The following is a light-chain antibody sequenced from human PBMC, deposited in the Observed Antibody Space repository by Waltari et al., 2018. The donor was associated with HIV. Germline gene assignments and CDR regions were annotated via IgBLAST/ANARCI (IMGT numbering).Light chain of an antibody. CDR3: QAWDSTTVL. J-gene: IGLJ2*01. CDR2: QDT. V-gene: IGLV3-1*01. CDR1: KLERNY. Sequence: SSELTQSPSVSVSPGQTAIITCSGDKLERNYACWYQQKPGQSPVLLLYQDTKQPSWVRERCSGSKTADTATLTISGTQAVDEADYYCQAWDSTTVLFGGGTELTVL.